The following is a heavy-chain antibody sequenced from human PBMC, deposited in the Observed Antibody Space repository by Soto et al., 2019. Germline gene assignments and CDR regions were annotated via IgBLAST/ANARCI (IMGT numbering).Heavy chain of an antibody. V-gene: IGHV4-39*01. D-gene: IGHD5-12*01. CDR3: AKLDIVATIGGFDY. J-gene: IGHJ4*02. CDR2: IYYSGST. Sequence: SETLSLTCTVSGGSISSSSYYWGWIRQPPGKGLEWIGSIYYSGSTYYNPSLKSRVTISVDTSKNQFSLKLSSVTAADTAVYYCAKLDIVATIGGFDYWGQGTLVTVSS. CDR1: GGSISSSSYY.